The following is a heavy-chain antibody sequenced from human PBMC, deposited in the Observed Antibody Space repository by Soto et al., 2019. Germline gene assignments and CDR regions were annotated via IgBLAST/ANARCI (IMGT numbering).Heavy chain of an antibody. CDR3: SRQASDFWSGKPQYYMDV. D-gene: IGHD3-3*01. CDR2: IRSKGNNYAT. J-gene: IGHJ6*03. Sequence: EVQLVESGGGLVQPGGSLKLSCAASGFTFSGSAMHWVRQASGKGLEWVVRIRSKGNNYATAYCASLKGRFTISRDDSKNTAYLQMNSLNTEDTAVYYCSRQASDFWSGKPQYYMDVWGKGTTVTVSS. CDR1: GFTFSGSA. V-gene: IGHV3-73*01.